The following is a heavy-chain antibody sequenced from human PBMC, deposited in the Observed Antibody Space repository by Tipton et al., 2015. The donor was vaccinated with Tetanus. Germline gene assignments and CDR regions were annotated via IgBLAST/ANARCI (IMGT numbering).Heavy chain of an antibody. D-gene: IGHD6-13*01. CDR1: GFTFSSYS. CDR3: ARDRYSSSWYIFDY. J-gene: IGHJ4*02. CDR2: ISSSSTI. Sequence: SLRLSCAASGFTFSSYSMNWVRQAPGKGLEWVSYISSSSTIYYADSVKGRFTISRDNSKNTLYLQMNSLRAEDTAVYYCARDRYSSSWYIFDYWGQGTLVTVSS. V-gene: IGHV3-48*01.